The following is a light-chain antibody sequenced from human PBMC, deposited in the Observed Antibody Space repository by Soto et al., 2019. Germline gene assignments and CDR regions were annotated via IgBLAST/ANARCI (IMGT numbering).Light chain of an antibody. V-gene: IGKV3-20*01. CDR2: DAS. CDR3: HQYGSAPLT. Sequence: EIVLTQSPGTLSLSPGERATVSCRASQSLAGSHLAWYQQRPGQTPTLLIYDASNRASGIPDRFGGSGSGTDFTLTINRLEPEDSAVYYCHQYGSAPLTFGGGTRVEI. J-gene: IGKJ4*01. CDR1: QSLAGSH.